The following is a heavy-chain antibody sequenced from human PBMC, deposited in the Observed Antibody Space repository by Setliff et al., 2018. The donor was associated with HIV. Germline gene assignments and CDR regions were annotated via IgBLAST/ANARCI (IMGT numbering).Heavy chain of an antibody. V-gene: IGHV3-11*01. D-gene: IGHD2-21*01. CDR1: GFTFSDYY. J-gene: IGHJ4*02. Sequence: PGGSLRLSCAGSGSGGSGFTFSDYYMSWVRQAPGKGLEWLSYISSSGSTTYYADSVKGRLTISRDNSQNALYLHMNSLRAEDTAVYYCAKLQEGHVYSHYDSWGQGTLVTVSS. CDR2: ISSSGSTT. CDR3: AKLQEGHVYSHYDS.